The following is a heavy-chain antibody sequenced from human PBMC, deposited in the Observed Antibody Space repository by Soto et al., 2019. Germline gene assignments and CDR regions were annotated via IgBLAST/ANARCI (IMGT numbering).Heavy chain of an antibody. CDR3: AKDRAYSSSSSGMDV. V-gene: IGHV3-23*01. D-gene: IGHD6-6*01. CDR2: ISGSADNT. Sequence: EVQLLESGGGLEQPGGSLRLSCAASEFTFSTSAMSWVRQAPGKGLEWVSAISGSADNTYYADSVKSRFTISRDNSKNTLYLQMNSLRAEDTAVYYCAKDRAYSSSSSGMDVWGQGTTVTVSS. CDR1: EFTFSTSA. J-gene: IGHJ6*02.